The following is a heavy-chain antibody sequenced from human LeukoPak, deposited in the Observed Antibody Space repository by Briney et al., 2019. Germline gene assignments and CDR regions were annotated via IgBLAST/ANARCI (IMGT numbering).Heavy chain of an antibody. D-gene: IGHD3-22*01. CDR3: AGSVITYYYDSSTTFDY. V-gene: IGHV1-2*04. CDR2: INPNSGGT. J-gene: IGHJ4*02. Sequence: GASVKVSCKASGYTFTGYYMHWVRQAPGQGLEWMGWINPNSGGTNYAQKFQGWVTMTRDTSISTAYMELSRLRSDDTAVYYCAGSVITYYYDSSTTFDYWGQGTLVTVSS. CDR1: GYTFTGYY.